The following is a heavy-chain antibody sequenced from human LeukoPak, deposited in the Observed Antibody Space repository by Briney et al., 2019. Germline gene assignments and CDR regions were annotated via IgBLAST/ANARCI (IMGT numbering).Heavy chain of an antibody. CDR3: ARHVIAVGFDY. V-gene: IGHV3-21*03. CDR1: GFTFSSYT. CDR2: ITSSSSYI. D-gene: IGHD2-21*01. J-gene: IGHJ4*02. Sequence: GGSLRLSCAASGFTFSSYTMNWVRQAPGKGLEWVSSITSSSSYIYYADSVKGRFTVSRDNAKNSLFLQMNSLRAEDTAVYYCARHVIAVGFDYWGQGTLVTVSS.